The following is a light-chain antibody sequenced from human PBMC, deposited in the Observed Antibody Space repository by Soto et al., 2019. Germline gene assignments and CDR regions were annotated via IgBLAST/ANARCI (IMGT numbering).Light chain of an antibody. J-gene: IGLJ2*01. Sequence: QSVLTQPPSASVTPGQTVTISCSGSSSNIGSNSVNWFQHLPGAVPKLLIFSNHQRPSGVPDRFSGSKSGTSASLAISGLQTEDEADYYCSAWDDSLVVVFGGGTKLTVL. V-gene: IGLV1-44*01. CDR2: SNH. CDR3: SAWDDSLVVV. CDR1: SSNIGSNS.